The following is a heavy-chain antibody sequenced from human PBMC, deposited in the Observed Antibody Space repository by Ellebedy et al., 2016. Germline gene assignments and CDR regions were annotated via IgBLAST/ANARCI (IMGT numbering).Heavy chain of an antibody. V-gene: IGHV3-23*01. Sequence: GGSLRLSXGASGFSFNTFFMGWVRQAPGKGLEWVSTISAGGDNTQFADSVKGRFTVSRDNSRNTVYLQMNDLRVEDTALYYCRHGHYADYWGQGTLVTDSS. CDR3: RHGHYADY. CDR1: GFSFNTFF. D-gene: IGHD3/OR15-3a*01. J-gene: IGHJ4*02. CDR2: ISAGGDNT.